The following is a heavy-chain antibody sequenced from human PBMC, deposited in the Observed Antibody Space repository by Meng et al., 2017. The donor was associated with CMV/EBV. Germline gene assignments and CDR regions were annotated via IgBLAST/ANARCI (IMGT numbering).Heavy chain of an antibody. J-gene: IGHJ2*01. V-gene: IGHV1-69*01. Sequence: QGQLVHSGAEVKTPGSSVTVSCKASGGTFSSYAISWVRQAPGQGLEWMGGIIPIFGTANYEQKFQGRVTITADESTSTAYMELSSLRSEDTAVYYCASVTGIGWWYFDLWGRGTLVTVSS. CDR2: IIPIFGTA. CDR1: GGTFSSYA. CDR3: ASVTGIGWWYFDL. D-gene: IGHD1-20*01.